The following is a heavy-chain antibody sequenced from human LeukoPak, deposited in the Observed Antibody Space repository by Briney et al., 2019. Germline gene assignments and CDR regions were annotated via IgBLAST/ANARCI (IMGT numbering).Heavy chain of an antibody. CDR1: GFTVSSCA. Sequence: QPGGSLRLSCAVSGFTVSSCAMSWVRLAPGKGLQWVSSISASGGSTYYADSVKGRFTISRDKSKNTVYLQMNSLRADDTAVYYCAKRSGPLDYWGQGTLVTVSS. CDR3: AKRSGPLDY. J-gene: IGHJ4*02. CDR2: ISASGGST. D-gene: IGHD5-12*01. V-gene: IGHV3-23*01.